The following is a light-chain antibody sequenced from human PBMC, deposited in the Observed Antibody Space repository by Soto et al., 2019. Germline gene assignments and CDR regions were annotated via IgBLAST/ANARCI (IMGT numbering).Light chain of an antibody. Sequence: QSVLTQPHSASGTPGQRVTISCSGSSSNIGSNTVTWYQQLPGTAPKLLIYSNNQRPSGVPDRFSGSKSGTSASLAISGLQSEDEADFYCAAWDDSLNAVVFGGVTKHTVL. J-gene: IGLJ2*01. CDR1: SSNIGSNT. CDR3: AAWDDSLNAVV. V-gene: IGLV1-44*01. CDR2: SNN.